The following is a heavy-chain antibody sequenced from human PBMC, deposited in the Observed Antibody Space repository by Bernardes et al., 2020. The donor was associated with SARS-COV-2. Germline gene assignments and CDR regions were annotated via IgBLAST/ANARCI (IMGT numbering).Heavy chain of an antibody. CDR2: INQDGSQK. D-gene: IGHD2-21*02. CDR1: GFTFSNFW. Sequence: GGSLRLSCAASGFTFSNFWMNWVRQAPGKGLEWVANINQDGSQKFYVDSVKGRFTISRDNAKNSLSLQMNSLRDEDTALYYCFCGSGCSESWGQGTLVTVSS. V-gene: IGHV3-7*01. CDR3: FCGSGCSES. J-gene: IGHJ4*02.